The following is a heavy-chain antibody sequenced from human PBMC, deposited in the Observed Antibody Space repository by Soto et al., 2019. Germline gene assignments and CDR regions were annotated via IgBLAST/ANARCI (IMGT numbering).Heavy chain of an antibody. Sequence: SETLSLTCTVSGGSVSSGSYYWSWIRQPPGKGLEWIGYIYYSGSTSYNPSLKSRVTISVDTSKNHFSLRLSSVTAADTAVYYCARGLDWYDPWGQGTLVTVSS. CDR3: ARGLDWYDP. J-gene: IGHJ5*02. D-gene: IGHD4-17*01. V-gene: IGHV4-61*03. CDR2: IYYSGST. CDR1: GGSVSSGSYY.